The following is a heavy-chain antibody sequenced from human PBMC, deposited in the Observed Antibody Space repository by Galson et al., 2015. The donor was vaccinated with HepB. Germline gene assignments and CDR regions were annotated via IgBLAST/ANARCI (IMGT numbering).Heavy chain of an antibody. D-gene: IGHD3-16*01. Sequence: SLRLSCAASGFTFSNYAMHWVRQAPGKGLEWVAVISYDGSNNYNAGSVKGRFTISRENAKNSLYLQMNSLGAGDTAMYYCARGGAGGLYYFDYWGQGTLVTVSS. CDR3: ARGGAGGLYYFDY. CDR1: GFTFSNYA. J-gene: IGHJ4*02. CDR2: ISYDGSNN. V-gene: IGHV3-30*14.